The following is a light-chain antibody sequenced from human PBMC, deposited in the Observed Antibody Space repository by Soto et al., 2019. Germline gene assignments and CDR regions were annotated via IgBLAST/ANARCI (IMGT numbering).Light chain of an antibody. Sequence: EIVLTQYPATLALSPGDRATISCRASQSVSSYLAWYQQKPGQAPRLLIYDASNRAAGIPARFSGSGSGTDFTLTITSLEPEDCAVYYCQQGSDWASTFRGGTKVEIK. CDR3: QQGSDWAST. CDR1: QSVSSY. V-gene: IGKV3-11*01. CDR2: DAS. J-gene: IGKJ4*01.